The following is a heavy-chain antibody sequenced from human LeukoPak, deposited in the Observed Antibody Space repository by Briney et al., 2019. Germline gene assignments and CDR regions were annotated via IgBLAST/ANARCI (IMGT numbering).Heavy chain of an antibody. J-gene: IGHJ4*02. CDR3: ATSGAYFRFDY. CDR1: GYTFTYYY. Sequence: ASVKVSCKASGYTFTYYYIHWVRQAPGQGLEWMAWINPNSGGTNYAQKFQDRVTMTRDTSISTAYMELSRLRSDDTAVYFCATSGAYFRFDYWGQGTLVTVSS. D-gene: IGHD3-22*01. CDR2: INPNSGGT. V-gene: IGHV1-2*02.